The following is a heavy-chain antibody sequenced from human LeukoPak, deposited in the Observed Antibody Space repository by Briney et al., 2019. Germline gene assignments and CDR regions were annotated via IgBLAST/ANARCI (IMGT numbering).Heavy chain of an antibody. CDR3: ASVFIRYDSSSNYYLYY. V-gene: IGHV3-21*01. CDR1: GFPFSSYN. CDR2: ISTSSNYI. Sequence: PGGSLRLSCAASGFPFSSYNMNWVRQAPGKGLEWVSSISTSSNYIYYADSVRGRFTISRDNAKNSLYLQMNSLRAEDTAVYYCASVFIRYDSSSNYYLYYWGQGTLVTVSS. D-gene: IGHD3-22*01. J-gene: IGHJ4*02.